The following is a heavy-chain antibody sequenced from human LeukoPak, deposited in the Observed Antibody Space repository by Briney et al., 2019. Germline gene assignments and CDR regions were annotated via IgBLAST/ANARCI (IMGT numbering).Heavy chain of an antibody. D-gene: IGHD3-10*01. CDR2: IIPILVIA. Sequence: SVKVSCKASGGTFSSYAISWVRQAPGQGLEWMGRIIPILVIANYAQKFQGRVTITEDKSTSTAYMALSSLRSEDTAVYYCARDGRLGSGSYSYYYYGMDVWGQGTTVTVSS. V-gene: IGHV1-69*04. CDR3: ARDGRLGSGSYSYYYYGMDV. J-gene: IGHJ6*02. CDR1: GGTFSSYA.